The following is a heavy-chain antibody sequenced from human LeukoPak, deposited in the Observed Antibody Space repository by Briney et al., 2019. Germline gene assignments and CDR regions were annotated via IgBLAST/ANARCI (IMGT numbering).Heavy chain of an antibody. D-gene: IGHD3-10*01. J-gene: IGHJ4*02. Sequence: PSEPLFLTCTVSGGSIRNYYWNWIRQPRGRGLEWIGCIYYSGSTNYNPSLQSRVTISVDTSKNQFSLKLSSATAADTAMYYCAGDTRGSDSWGQGSLVTVSS. V-gene: IGHV4-59*01. CDR2: IYYSGST. CDR3: AGDTRGSDS. CDR1: GGSIRNYY.